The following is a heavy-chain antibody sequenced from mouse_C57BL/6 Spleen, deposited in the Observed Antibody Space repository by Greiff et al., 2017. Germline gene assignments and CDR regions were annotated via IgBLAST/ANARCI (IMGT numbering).Heavy chain of an antibody. CDR1: GYAFSSSW. V-gene: IGHV1-82*01. CDR2: IYPGDGDT. D-gene: IGHD1-1*01. J-gene: IGHJ4*01. CDR3: ARWAVVDAMDY. Sequence: VQRVESGPELVKPGASVKISCKASGYAFSSSWMNWVKQRPGKGLEWIGRIYPGDGDTNYNGKFKGKATLTADKSSSTAYMQLSSLTSEDSAVYFCARWAVVDAMDYWGQGTSVTVSS.